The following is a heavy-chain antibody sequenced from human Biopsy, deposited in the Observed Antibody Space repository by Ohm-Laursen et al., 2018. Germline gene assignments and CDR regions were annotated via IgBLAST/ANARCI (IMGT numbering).Heavy chain of an antibody. Sequence: SDTLSLTCTVSGGSISSDYWSWIRQTPGKGLEWIGYIYYSGSTNYNPSLKSRVTISVDTSKNQFSLRLNSVTAADTAMYYCARATNSTGWPYYYFYGMDVWGQGTTVTVSS. J-gene: IGHJ6*02. CDR1: GGSISSDY. D-gene: IGHD2/OR15-2a*01. V-gene: IGHV4-59*07. CDR3: ARATNSTGWPYYYFYGMDV. CDR2: IYYSGST.